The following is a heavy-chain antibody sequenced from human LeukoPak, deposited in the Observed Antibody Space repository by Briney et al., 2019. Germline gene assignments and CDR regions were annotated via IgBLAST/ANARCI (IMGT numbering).Heavy chain of an antibody. D-gene: IGHD3-22*01. Sequence: GGSLRLSCAASGFIFSSYAMSWVRQAPGKGLEWVSAISGSGGSTYYADSVKGRFTISRDNSKNTLYLQMNSLRAEDTAVYYCAKHYYDSSGYPRGYFDYWGQGTLVTVSS. CDR2: ISGSGGST. V-gene: IGHV3-23*01. CDR3: AKHYYDSSGYPRGYFDY. J-gene: IGHJ4*02. CDR1: GFIFSSYA.